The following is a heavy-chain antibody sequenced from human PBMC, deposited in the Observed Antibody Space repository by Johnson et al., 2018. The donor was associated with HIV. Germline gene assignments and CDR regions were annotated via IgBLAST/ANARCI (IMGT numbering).Heavy chain of an antibody. CDR2: IKQDGSEK. CDR3: ARVGQQSNAFDNNGKAVDV. D-gene: IGHD3-22*01. J-gene: IGHJ3*01. CDR1: GFSFSNYG. V-gene: IGHV3-7*03. Sequence: MLLVESGGGVVQPGGSLRLSCAASGFSFSNYGMHWVRQAPGKGPEWVANIKQDGSEKYYVDSVKGRFTISRDNAKNSLYLQMNSLKTEDTAVYYCARVGQQSNAFDNNGKAVDVWGQGTMVTVSS.